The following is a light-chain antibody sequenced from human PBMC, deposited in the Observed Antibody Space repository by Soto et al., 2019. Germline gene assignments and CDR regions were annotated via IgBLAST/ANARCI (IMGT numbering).Light chain of an antibody. V-gene: IGKV3-15*01. J-gene: IGKJ4*01. CDR2: GAS. CDR3: QQYNDWPLT. CDR1: QSVSHN. Sequence: EIVMTQSPATLSVSPGERSTLSCRASQSVSHNVAWYQQKPGQAPRLLMYGASTRATGVPARFSGSASGTECTLTISSLQSEDFAVYYCQQYNDWPLTFGGGTKVE.